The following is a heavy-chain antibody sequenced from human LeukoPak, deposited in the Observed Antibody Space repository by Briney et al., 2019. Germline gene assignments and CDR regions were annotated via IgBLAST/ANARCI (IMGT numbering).Heavy chain of an antibody. V-gene: IGHV3-21*01. CDR2: ISSSSSYI. D-gene: IGHD2/OR15-2a*01. CDR1: GFTFSSYS. Sequence: GGSLRLSCAASGFTFSSYSMNWVRQAPGKGLEWVSSISSSSSYIYYADSVKGRFTISRDNAKNSLYLQMNNLRAEDTAVYYCAREVDEYFDYWGQGTLVTVSS. J-gene: IGHJ4*02. CDR3: AREVDEYFDY.